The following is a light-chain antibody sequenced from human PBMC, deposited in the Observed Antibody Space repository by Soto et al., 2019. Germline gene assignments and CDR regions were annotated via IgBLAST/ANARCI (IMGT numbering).Light chain of an antibody. V-gene: IGLV2-23*02. CDR3: CSYAGSSTYV. CDR1: SSDVGSYNL. J-gene: IGLJ1*01. CDR2: EVS. Sequence: QSVLTQPASVSGSPGQSITISCTGTSSDVGSYNLVSWYQQHPGKAPKLMIYEVSKRPSGVSNRFSGSKSANTASLTISGLQAEHEADYYCCSYAGSSTYVFGAGTKVTVL.